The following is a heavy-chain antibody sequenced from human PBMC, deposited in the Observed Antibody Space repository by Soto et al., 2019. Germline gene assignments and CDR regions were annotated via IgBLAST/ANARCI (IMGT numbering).Heavy chain of an antibody. CDR1: GDSITSIYH. J-gene: IGHJ6*02. D-gene: IGHD1-26*01. CDR3: ARLPHAGEGSGHAYYIGLDV. CDR2: VSHSGST. V-gene: IGHV4-34*01. Sequence: SETLSLTCAVSGDSITSIYHWTWIRQAPGRGLEWIGEVSHSGSTNYSPSLKSRVSISIDRSKKQFSLRLISVTAADTAVYYFARLPHAGEGSGHAYYIGLDVWGQGTMVTVSS.